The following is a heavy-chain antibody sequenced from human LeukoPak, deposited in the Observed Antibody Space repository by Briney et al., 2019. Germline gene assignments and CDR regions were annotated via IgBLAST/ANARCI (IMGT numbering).Heavy chain of an antibody. CDR2: IYSGGST. CDR3: ARGGGDEYYYGSSGYPFDY. J-gene: IGHJ4*02. D-gene: IGHD3-22*01. CDR1: GFTVSSNY. Sequence: PGGSLRLSCAASGFTVSSNYMSWVRQAPGKGLEWVSVIYSGGSTYYADSVKGRFTISRDNSKNTLYLQMNSLRAEDTAVYYCARGGGDEYYYGSSGYPFDYWGQGTLVTISS. V-gene: IGHV3-66*02.